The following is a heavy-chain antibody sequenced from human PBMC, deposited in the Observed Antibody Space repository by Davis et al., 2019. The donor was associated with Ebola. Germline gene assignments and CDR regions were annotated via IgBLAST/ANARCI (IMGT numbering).Heavy chain of an antibody. CDR2: IYTSGST. J-gene: IGHJ4*02. Sequence: PSETLSLTCTVSGGSISSYYWSWIRQPAGKGLEWIGRIYTSGSTNYNPSLKSRVTISVDTSKNQFSLKLSSVTAADTAVYYCASTALPRGSYYFDYWGQGTLVTVSS. V-gene: IGHV4-4*07. D-gene: IGHD5-12*01. CDR3: ASTALPRGSYYFDY. CDR1: GGSISSYY.